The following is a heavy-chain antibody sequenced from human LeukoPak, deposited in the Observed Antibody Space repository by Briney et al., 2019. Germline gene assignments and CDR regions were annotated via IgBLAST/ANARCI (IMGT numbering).Heavy chain of an antibody. V-gene: IGHV4-34*01. CDR1: GGSFSGYY. J-gene: IGHJ6*03. CDR3: ARVSWFPGTSYYYMDV. Sequence: SETLSLTCAVYGGSFSGYYWSWIRQPPGKGLEWIGEINQSGSTNYNPSLKSRVTISVDTSKNQFSLKLRSVTAADTAVYYCARVSWFPGTSYYYMDVWGKGTTVTVSS. D-gene: IGHD1-1*01. CDR2: INQSGST.